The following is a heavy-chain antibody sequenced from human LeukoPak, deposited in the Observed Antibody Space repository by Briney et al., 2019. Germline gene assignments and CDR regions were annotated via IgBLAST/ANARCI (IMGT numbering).Heavy chain of an antibody. J-gene: IGHJ5*02. CDR1: GGSFSGYY. D-gene: IGHD6-19*01. V-gene: IGHV4-34*01. Sequence: SETLSLTCAVYGGSFSGYYWSWIRQPPGKGLEWIGEINHSGSTNYNPSLKSRVTISVDTSKNQFSLKLSSVTAADTAVYYCARGQGSGWYTPNWFDPWGQGTLVTVSS. CDR2: INHSGST. CDR3: ARGQGSGWYTPNWFDP.